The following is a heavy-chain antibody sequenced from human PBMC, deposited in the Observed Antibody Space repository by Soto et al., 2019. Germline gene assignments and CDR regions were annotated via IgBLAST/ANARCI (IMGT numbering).Heavy chain of an antibody. CDR1: GFTFSSYA. CDR3: AKDGATYYDFWSGYFGH. V-gene: IGHV3-23*01. CDR2: ISGSGGST. J-gene: IGHJ4*02. Sequence: EVQLLESGGGLVQPGGSLRLSCAASGFTFSSYAMSWVRQAPGKGLEWVSAISGSGGSTYYADSVKGRFTISRDNSKXXXXXXXXXXXXXXXXVYYCAKDGATYYDFWSGYFGHWGQGTLVTVSS. D-gene: IGHD3-3*01.